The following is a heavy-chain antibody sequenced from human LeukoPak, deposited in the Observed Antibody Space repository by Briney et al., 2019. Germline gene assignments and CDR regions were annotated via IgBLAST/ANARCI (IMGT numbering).Heavy chain of an antibody. J-gene: IGHJ4*02. D-gene: IGHD2/OR15-2a*01. CDR2: IYYSGTT. CDR1: GGSIYSRSNY. V-gene: IGHV4-39*01. CDR3: ARPGDGGDFLTYFDY. Sequence: PSETLSLTCTVSGGSIYSRSNYWAWIRQPPGKGLEWIGAIYYSGTTFYNPSLKSRVTISVDTSKNQFSLKLTSVTADTAVYYCARPGDGGDFLTYFDYWGQGILVTVSS.